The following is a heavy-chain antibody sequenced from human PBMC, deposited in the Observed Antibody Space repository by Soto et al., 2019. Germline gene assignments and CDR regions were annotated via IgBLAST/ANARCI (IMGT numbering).Heavy chain of an antibody. CDR2: INPSGDST. CDR1: GYTFTSYY. Sequence: ASVKGSCRASGYTFTSYYMHWVRQAPGQGLEWMGIINPSGDSTSYAQKFQGRVTMTRGTSTSTVYMELSSLRSEDTAVYYCARDILTGSYYFDYWGQGTLVTVSS. CDR3: ARDILTGSYYFDY. D-gene: IGHD3-9*01. J-gene: IGHJ4*02. V-gene: IGHV1-46*03.